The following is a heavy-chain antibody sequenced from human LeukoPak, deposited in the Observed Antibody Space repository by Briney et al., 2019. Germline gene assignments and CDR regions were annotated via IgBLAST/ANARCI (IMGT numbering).Heavy chain of an antibody. CDR3: ARSTYYDFWSGQLSDAFDI. D-gene: IGHD3-3*01. J-gene: IGHJ3*02. V-gene: IGHV5-51*01. CDR1: GYSFTSYW. Sequence: GESLKISCKGSGYSFTSYWIGWVRQMPGRGLEWMGIIYPGDPDTRYSPSFQGQVTISADKSISTAYLQWSSLKASDTAMYYCARSTYYDFWSGQLSDAFDIWGQGTMVTVSS. CDR2: IYPGDPDT.